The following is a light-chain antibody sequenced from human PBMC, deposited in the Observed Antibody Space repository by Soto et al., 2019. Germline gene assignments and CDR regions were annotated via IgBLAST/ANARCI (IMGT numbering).Light chain of an antibody. CDR3: QQRTNWLWT. Sequence: DIVLTQPPATLSLSPGERATLSCRASQSVSSSLAWYQQKPGQAPRLLIYDTSKRATGIPARFSGGGSGTDFTLTIRSLEPEDFAIYYCQQRTNWLWTFGQGTKVEIK. CDR2: DTS. J-gene: IGKJ1*01. V-gene: IGKV3-11*01. CDR1: QSVSSS.